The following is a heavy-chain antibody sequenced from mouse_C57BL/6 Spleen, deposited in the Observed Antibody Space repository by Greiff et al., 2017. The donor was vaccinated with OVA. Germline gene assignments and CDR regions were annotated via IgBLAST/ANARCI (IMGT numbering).Heavy chain of an antibody. CDR2: YPGSGNTY. CDR1: YTFTDYYM. CDR3: GRDY. Sequence: VQLQQSGPELVKPGASVKMSCKASGYTFTDYYMHWVKQKPGQGLEWIGEIYPGSGNTYYNEKFKGKATLTADTSASTAYMQLSSLTSEDSAVDFGGGRDYWGQGTPVTVSA. J-gene: IGHJ4*01. V-gene: IGHV1-83*01.